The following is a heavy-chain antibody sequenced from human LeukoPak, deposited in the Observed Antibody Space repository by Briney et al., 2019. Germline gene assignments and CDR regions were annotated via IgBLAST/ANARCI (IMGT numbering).Heavy chain of an antibody. J-gene: IGHJ6*03. D-gene: IGHD3-3*01. CDR2: IYTSGST. V-gene: IGHV4-4*07. Sequence: PSETLSLTCTVSGGSISSYYWSWIRQPAGKGLEWIGRIYTSGSTNYNPSLKSRVTMSVDTSKNQFSLKLSSVTAADTAVYYCAREDRDFWSGYSYYYYYMDVWGKGTTVTVSS. CDR1: GGSISSYY. CDR3: AREDRDFWSGYSYYYYYMDV.